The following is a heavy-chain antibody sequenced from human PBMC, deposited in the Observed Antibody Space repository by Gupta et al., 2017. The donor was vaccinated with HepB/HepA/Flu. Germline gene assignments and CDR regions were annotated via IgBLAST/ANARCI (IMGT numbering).Heavy chain of an antibody. J-gene: IGHJ4*02. V-gene: IGHV4-59*08. Sequence: QVQLQESGPGLVKPSETLSLTCTVSGGSISNYCWSWIRQPPGKGLEWIAYIYDSGSNNYHPSLRSRAAISVDTSKNQFSLKLNSVTAADTAVYYCARRGLRYFDLDNWGQGTLVTVSS. CDR2: IYDSGSN. CDR1: GGSISNYC. D-gene: IGHD3-9*01. CDR3: ARRGLRYFDLDN.